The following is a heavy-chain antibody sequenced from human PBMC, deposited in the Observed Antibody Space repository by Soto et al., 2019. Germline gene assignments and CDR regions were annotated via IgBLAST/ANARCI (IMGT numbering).Heavy chain of an antibody. CDR3: ATRDTGRVY. CDR2: SHQSGHT. V-gene: IGHV4-4*02. J-gene: IGHJ4*02. D-gene: IGHD5-18*01. CDR1: GVSIGSHDW. Sequence: QVQLQESGPGLVKPSGTLSLTCAVSGVSIGSHDWWTWVRQPPGKGLEWIGESHQSGHTNYNSSLESRVTISLDKSKTPFSLQLRSVTVADTAVYYCATRDTGRVYWGQGTLVTFSS.